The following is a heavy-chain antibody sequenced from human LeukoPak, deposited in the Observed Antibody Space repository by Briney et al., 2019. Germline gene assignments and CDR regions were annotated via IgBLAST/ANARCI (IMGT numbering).Heavy chain of an antibody. D-gene: IGHD3-10*01. Sequence: GGSLRLSCAASGFTFSNAWMSWVRQAPGKGLEWVGRIKSKTDGGTTDYAAPVKGRFTISRDDSKNTLYLQMNSLKTEDTAVYYCTTEAYGSGSYMFDPWGQGTLVTVSS. CDR1: GFTFSNAW. CDR3: TTEAYGSGSYMFDP. CDR2: IKSKTDGGTT. V-gene: IGHV3-15*01. J-gene: IGHJ5*02.